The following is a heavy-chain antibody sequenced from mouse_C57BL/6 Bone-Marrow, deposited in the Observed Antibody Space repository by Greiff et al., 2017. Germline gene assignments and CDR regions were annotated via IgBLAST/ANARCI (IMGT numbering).Heavy chain of an antibody. V-gene: IGHV1-26*01. J-gene: IGHJ3*01. Sequence: EVKLQQSGPELVKPGASVKMSCKASGYTFTDYYMNWVKQSHGKSLEWIGDINPNNGGTSYNQKFKGKATLTVDKSSSTSYMELRSLTSEDSAVYYCARDYYGSSFAYWGQGTLVTVSA. CDR1: GYTFTDYY. CDR3: ARDYYGSSFAY. D-gene: IGHD1-1*01. CDR2: INPNNGGT.